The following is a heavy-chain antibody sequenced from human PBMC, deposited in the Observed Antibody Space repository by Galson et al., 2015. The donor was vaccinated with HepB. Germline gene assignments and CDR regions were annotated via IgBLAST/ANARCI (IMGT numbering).Heavy chain of an antibody. CDR3: ARPLGGVRGVIRWDYYYYYGMDV. CDR2: ISSTGTTI. CDR1: GFTFSTYT. J-gene: IGHJ6*02. D-gene: IGHD3-10*02. Sequence: SLRLSCAASGFTFSTYTMNWVRQAPGKGLESVSYISSTGTTIYYADSVKGRFIVSRDNAQNSLDLQMNSLRDEDTAVYYCARPLGGVRGVIRWDYYYYYGMDVWGQGTTVTVSS. V-gene: IGHV3-48*02.